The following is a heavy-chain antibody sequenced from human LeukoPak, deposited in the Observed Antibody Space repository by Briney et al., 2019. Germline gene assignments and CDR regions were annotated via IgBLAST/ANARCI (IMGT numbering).Heavy chain of an antibody. Sequence: GGSLRLPCAASGFTFSDYYMSWIRQAPGKGLEWVSYISSSGSTIYYADSVKGRFTISRDNAKNSLYLHMNSLRAEDTAVYYCARGLSVEYSSSWVNAFDIWGQGTMVTVSS. V-gene: IGHV3-11*04. CDR2: ISSSGSTI. D-gene: IGHD6-13*01. CDR3: ARGLSVEYSSSWVNAFDI. CDR1: GFTFSDYY. J-gene: IGHJ3*02.